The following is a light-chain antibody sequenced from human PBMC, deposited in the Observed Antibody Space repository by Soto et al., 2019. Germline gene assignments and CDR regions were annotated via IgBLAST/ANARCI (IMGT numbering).Light chain of an antibody. CDR2: DNN. CDR1: SSNIGNNY. V-gene: IGLV1-51*01. J-gene: IGLJ2*01. Sequence: QSVLTQPPSVSTAPGQRVTISCSGGSSNIGNNYISWYQQVPGTVPKLLIYDNNKRPSGIPDRFSGSKSGTSATLGITGLQTGDEADYYCGTWDTSLSAGVFGGGTKVTVL. CDR3: GTWDTSLSAGV.